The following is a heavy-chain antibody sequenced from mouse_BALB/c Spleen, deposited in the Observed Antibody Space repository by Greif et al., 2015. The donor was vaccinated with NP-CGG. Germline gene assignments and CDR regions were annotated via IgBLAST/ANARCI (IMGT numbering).Heavy chain of an antibody. CDR1: GYTFSSYW. CDR3: ASPSTMITGYYFDY. D-gene: IGHD2-4*01. Sequence: VQLQQSGAELMKPGASVKISCKATGYTFSSYWIEWVKQRPGHGPEWIGEILPGSGSTNYNEKFKGKATFTADTSSNTAYMQLSSLTSEDSAVYYCASPSTMITGYYFDYWGQGTTLTVSS. V-gene: IGHV1-9*01. CDR2: ILPGSGST. J-gene: IGHJ2*01.